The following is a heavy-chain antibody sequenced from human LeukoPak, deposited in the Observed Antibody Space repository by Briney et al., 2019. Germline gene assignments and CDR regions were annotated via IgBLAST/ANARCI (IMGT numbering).Heavy chain of an antibody. CDR2: IHSSGSA. J-gene: IGHJ4*02. CDR3: ATKGNGIYYFDY. D-gene: IGHD2/OR15-2a*01. V-gene: IGHV4-31*03. CDR1: GGSIRSYDYY. Sequence: PSETLSLTCTVSGGSIRSYDYYWSWIRQHPGKGLEWIGYIHSSGSAYYNPSLKSRLTISVDTSKNQFSLELRFVTAADTAVYSCATKGNGIYYFDYWGQGTLVTVSS.